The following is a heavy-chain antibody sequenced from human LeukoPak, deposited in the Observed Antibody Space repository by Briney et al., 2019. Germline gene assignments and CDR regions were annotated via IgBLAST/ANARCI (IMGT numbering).Heavy chain of an antibody. J-gene: IGHJ5*02. D-gene: IGHD6-13*01. CDR3: ARPQQLVKESGILDWFDP. CDR2: INPNSGGT. V-gene: IGHV1-2*02. CDR1: GYTFTGYY. Sequence: GASVKVSCKASGYTFTGYYIHWVRQAPGQGLEWMGWINPNSGGTNYAQKFQGRVTMTRDTSISTAYMELSRLRSDDTAVYYCARPQQLVKESGILDWFDPWGQGTLVTVSS.